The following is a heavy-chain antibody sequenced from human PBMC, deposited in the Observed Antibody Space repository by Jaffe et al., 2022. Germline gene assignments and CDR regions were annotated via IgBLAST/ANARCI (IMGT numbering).Heavy chain of an antibody. CDR3: TRTTSSATGVAFDI. CDR1: GFIFSGSA. CDR2: IRTKANNYAT. Sequence: EVQLVESGGGLVQPGGSLTLSCAASGFIFSGSAIHWVRQASGKGLEWVGRIRTKANNYATTYDASMKGRFTISRDDSKNTAYLQMNSLKTEDTAVYYCTRTTSSATGVAFDIWGQGTMVTVSS. V-gene: IGHV3-73*02. J-gene: IGHJ3*02.